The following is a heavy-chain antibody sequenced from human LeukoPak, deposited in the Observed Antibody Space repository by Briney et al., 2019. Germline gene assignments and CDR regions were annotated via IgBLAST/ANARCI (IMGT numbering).Heavy chain of an antibody. D-gene: IGHD3-22*01. CDR2: IHTSGST. V-gene: IGHV4-61*02. CDR1: GGSISSSSYY. Sequence: PSETLSLTCTVSGGSISSSSYYWSWIRQPAGKGLEWIGRIHTSGSTNYNPSLKSRVTMSVDTSKNQFSLKLSSVTAADTAVYYCARGRYYYDSSAYHFDYWGQGTLVTVSS. CDR3: ARGRYYYDSSAYHFDY. J-gene: IGHJ4*02.